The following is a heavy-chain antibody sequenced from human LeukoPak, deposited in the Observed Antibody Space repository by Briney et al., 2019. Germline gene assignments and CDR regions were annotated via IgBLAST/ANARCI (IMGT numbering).Heavy chain of an antibody. D-gene: IGHD4-17*01. Sequence: PSQTLSLTCTVSGGSISSGSHYWNWIRQPAGKGLEWIGRIYTSGSTNYSPSLKSRVTISVDTSKNQFSLKLNSVTAADTAVYYCARDRVADYGDYFWFDPWGQGTLVTVSS. V-gene: IGHV4-61*02. CDR1: GGSISSGSHY. CDR2: IYTSGST. J-gene: IGHJ5*02. CDR3: ARDRVADYGDYFWFDP.